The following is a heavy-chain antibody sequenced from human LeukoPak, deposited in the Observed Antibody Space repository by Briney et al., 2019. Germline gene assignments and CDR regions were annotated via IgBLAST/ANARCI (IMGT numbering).Heavy chain of an antibody. CDR2: IGSDDNT. CDR3: ARGAVAGDY. CDR1: GFTFSRNA. D-gene: IGHD6-19*01. Sequence: QPGGSLRLSCAAAGFTFSRNAMAWVRQAPGKGLEWVAGIGSDDNTHYAESVRGRFTISRDNAKNSLYLQMNSLRAEDTAVYYCARGAVAGDYWGQGTLVTVSS. J-gene: IGHJ4*02. V-gene: IGHV3-23*01.